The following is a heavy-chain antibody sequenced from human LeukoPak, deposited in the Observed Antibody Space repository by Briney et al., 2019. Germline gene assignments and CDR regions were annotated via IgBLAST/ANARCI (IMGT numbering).Heavy chain of an antibody. V-gene: IGHV4-38-2*02. D-gene: IGHD7-27*01. CDR3: AGLAWGRLDY. J-gene: IGHJ4*02. Sequence: PSETLSLTCSVSGYSICSGYYWGWIRQPPGKGLEWIGSIYQSGSTYYNPSLKSRVTISVDTSKNQFSLKLSSVTAADTAVYYCAGLAWGRLDYWGQGTLVTVSS. CDR2: IYQSGST. CDR1: GYSICSGYY.